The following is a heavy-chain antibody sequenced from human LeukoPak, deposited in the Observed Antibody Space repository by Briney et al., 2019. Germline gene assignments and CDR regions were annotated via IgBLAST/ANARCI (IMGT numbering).Heavy chain of an antibody. CDR2: ISSSGNT. CDR1: GFTLSDYA. J-gene: IGHJ5*02. V-gene: IGHV3-23*01. CDR3: AKYKYNTASGPFDL. D-gene: IGHD1-14*01. Sequence: GGSLRLSCAASGFTLSDYAMAWVRQAPGKGLEWVSSISSSGNTYYADSVKGRFTISRDNSKNTLYLQMNSLRAEDTAIYYCAKYKYNTASGPFDLWGQGALVTVSS.